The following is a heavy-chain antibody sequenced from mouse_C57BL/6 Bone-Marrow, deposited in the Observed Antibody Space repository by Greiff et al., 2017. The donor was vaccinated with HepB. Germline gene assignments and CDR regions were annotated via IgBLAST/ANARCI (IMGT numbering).Heavy chain of an antibody. V-gene: IGHV5-16*01. CDR3: ARDLDYFDY. J-gene: IGHJ2*01. CDR2: IIYEGSST. Sequence: DVKLVESEGGLVQPGSSMKLSCTASGFTFSDYYMAWVRQVPEKGLEWVANIIYEGSSTYYLDPLKSRFTISRDNAKNILYLQMSSLKSEDTATYYCARDLDYFDYWGQGTTLTVSS. CDR1: GFTFSDYY.